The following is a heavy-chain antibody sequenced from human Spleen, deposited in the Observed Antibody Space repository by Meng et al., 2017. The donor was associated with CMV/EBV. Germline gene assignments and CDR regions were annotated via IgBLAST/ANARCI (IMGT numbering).Heavy chain of an antibody. D-gene: IGHD6-13*01. CDR3: ARNWGTLSRWGVDSSSWYLYYYGMDV. V-gene: IGHV3-30-3*01. CDR2: ISYDGNNK. Sequence: GGSLRLSCAASGFTFSSYAMHWVRQAPGKGLEWVAVISYDGNNKYYADSVKGRFTISRDNSKNTLFLQMNSLRAEDTAVYYCARNWGTLSRWGVDSSSWYLYYYGMDVWGQGTTVTVSS. J-gene: IGHJ6*02. CDR1: GFTFSSYA.